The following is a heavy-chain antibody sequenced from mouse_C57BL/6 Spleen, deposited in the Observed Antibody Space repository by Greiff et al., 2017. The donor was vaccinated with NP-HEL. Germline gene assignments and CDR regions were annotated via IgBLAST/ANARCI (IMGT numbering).Heavy chain of an antibody. V-gene: IGHV5-16*01. CDR1: GFTFSDYY. D-gene: IGHD3-2*02. Sequence: EVHLVESEGGLVQPGSSMKLSCTASGFTFSDYYMAWVRQVPEKGLEWVANINYDGSSTYYLDSLKSRFIISRDNAKNILYLQMSSLKSEDTATYYCARGYSSGPHYAMDYWGQGTSVTVSS. J-gene: IGHJ4*01. CDR3: ARGYSSGPHYAMDY. CDR2: INYDGSST.